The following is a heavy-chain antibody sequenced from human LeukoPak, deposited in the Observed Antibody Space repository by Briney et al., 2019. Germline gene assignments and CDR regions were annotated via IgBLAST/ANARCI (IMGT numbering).Heavy chain of an antibody. CDR1: GGSISSGGYY. Sequence: SETLSLTCTVSGGSISSGGYYWSWIRQHPGKGLEWIGYIYHSGSTYYNPSLKSRVTISVDRSRNQFSLKLSSVTAADTAVYYCARVVLELRNFDYWGQGTLVTVSS. CDR3: ARVVLELRNFDY. CDR2: IYHSGST. D-gene: IGHD1-7*01. J-gene: IGHJ4*02. V-gene: IGHV4-31*03.